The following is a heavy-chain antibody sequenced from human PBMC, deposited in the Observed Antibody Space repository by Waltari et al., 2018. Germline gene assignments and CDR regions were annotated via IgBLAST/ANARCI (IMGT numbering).Heavy chain of an antibody. CDR1: GYTFTGYY. D-gene: IGHD3-10*01. Sequence: QVQLVQSGAEVKKPGASVKVSCKASGYTFTGYYMHWVRPALGQGLEWMGWINPNSGGTNYAQKFQGRVTMTRDTSISTAYMELSRLRSDDTAVYYCARGVPYYYGSGSYYDYWGQGTLVTVSS. CDR2: INPNSGGT. V-gene: IGHV1-2*02. J-gene: IGHJ4*02. CDR3: ARGVPYYYGSGSYYDY.